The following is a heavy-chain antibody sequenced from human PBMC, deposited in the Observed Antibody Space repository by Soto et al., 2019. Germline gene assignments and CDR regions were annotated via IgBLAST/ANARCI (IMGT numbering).Heavy chain of an antibody. J-gene: IGHJ6*02. CDR1: GYSFTSYW. CDR3: ARFPHCSSTSCLYYYYGMDV. CDR2: IYPGDSDT. Sequence: PGESLKISCKGSGYSFTSYWIGWVRQMPGKGLEWMGIIYPGDSDTRYSPSFQGQVTISADKSISTAYLQWSSLKASDTAMYYCARFPHCSSTSCLYYYYGMDVWGQGTTVTVSS. V-gene: IGHV5-51*01. D-gene: IGHD2-2*01.